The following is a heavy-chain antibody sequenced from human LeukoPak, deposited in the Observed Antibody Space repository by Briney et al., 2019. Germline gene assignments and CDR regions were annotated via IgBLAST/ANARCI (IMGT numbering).Heavy chain of an antibody. CDR3: ARGGNLEN. D-gene: IGHD1-14*01. CDR2: INEDGGER. V-gene: IGHV3-7*01. CDR1: GFTLSRYW. J-gene: IGHJ4*02. Sequence: GGSLRLSCAASGFTLSRYWMSWVRQAPGKGLEWVANINEDGGERHYVDTVKGRFTISRDNAKNSLYLQMNSLRAEDTAVYYCARGGNLENWGRGTLVTVSS.